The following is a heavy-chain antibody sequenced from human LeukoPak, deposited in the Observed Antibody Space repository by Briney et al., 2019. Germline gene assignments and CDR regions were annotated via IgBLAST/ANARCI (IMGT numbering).Heavy chain of an antibody. Sequence: SETLSLTCAVYGGSFSGYYWSWIRQPPGKGLEWIGEINHSGSTNYNPSLKSRVTISLDTSKNQFSLKLSSVTAADTAVYYCARGRRCSSTSCYTGRGVLFDPWGQGTLVTVSS. V-gene: IGHV4-34*01. CDR3: ARGRRCSSTSCYTGRGVLFDP. D-gene: IGHD2-2*02. CDR1: GGSFSGYY. CDR2: INHSGST. J-gene: IGHJ5*02.